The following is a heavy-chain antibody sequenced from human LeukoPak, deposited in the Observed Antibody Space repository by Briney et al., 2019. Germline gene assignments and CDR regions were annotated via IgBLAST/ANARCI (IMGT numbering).Heavy chain of an antibody. Sequence: PGRSLRLSCAASGFTFDDYAMHWVRQAPGKGLEWVSGISWNSGSIGYADSVKGRFTISRDNAKNSLYLQMNSLRAEDTAVYYCARDKVVPAAMPEFDYWGQGTLVTVSS. CDR2: ISWNSGSI. J-gene: IGHJ4*02. CDR3: ARDKVVPAAMPEFDY. D-gene: IGHD2-2*01. CDR1: GFTFDDYA. V-gene: IGHV3-9*01.